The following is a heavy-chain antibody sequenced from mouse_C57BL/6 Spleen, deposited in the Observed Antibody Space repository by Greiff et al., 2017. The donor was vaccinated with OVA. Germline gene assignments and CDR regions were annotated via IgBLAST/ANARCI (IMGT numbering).Heavy chain of an antibody. CDR2: IDPNSGGT. CDR3: AKSLFITTVVAPSYFDV. Sequence: QVQLQQPGAVLVKPGASVKLSCKASGYTFTSYWMHWVKQRPGRGLEWIGRIDPNSGGTKYNEKFKSKATLTVDKPSSTAYMQLSSLTSEDSAVYYCAKSLFITTVVAPSYFDVWGTGTTVTVSS. D-gene: IGHD1-1*01. J-gene: IGHJ1*03. CDR1: GYTFTSYW. V-gene: IGHV1-72*01.